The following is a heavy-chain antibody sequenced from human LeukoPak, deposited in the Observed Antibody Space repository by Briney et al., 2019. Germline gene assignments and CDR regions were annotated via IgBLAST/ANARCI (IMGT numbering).Heavy chain of an antibody. V-gene: IGHV3-64*01. CDR3: ARETIGTNDY. Sequence: GGSLKLSCAASGFTFSSYPMHWVRQAPGKGLEYVSAISSNGDTTYYANSVRGRFTISRDNSKNTLYLQMGSLRPEDMAIYDCARETIGTNDYWGQGTLVTVSS. D-gene: IGHD5-24*01. J-gene: IGHJ4*02. CDR1: GFTFSSYP. CDR2: ISSNGDTT.